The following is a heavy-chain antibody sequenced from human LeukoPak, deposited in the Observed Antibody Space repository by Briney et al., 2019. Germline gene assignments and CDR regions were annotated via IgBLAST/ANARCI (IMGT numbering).Heavy chain of an antibody. CDR2: INHSGST. J-gene: IGHJ4*02. D-gene: IGHD2-8*01. CDR3: ASVGGYCTNGVCYTYYFDY. V-gene: IGHV4-34*01. CDR1: GGSFSGYY. Sequence: SETLSLTCAVYGGSFSGYYWSWIRQPPGKGLEWIGEINHSGSTNYNPSLKSRVTISVDTSKNQFSLKLSSVTAADTAVYYCASVGGYCTNGVCYTYYFDYWGQGTLVTVSS.